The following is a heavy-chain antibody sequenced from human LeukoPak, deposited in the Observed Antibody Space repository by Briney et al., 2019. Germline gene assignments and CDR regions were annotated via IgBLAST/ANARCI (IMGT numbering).Heavy chain of an antibody. CDR3: ARRLTQYDCFDP. CDR2: TYYRSTCYN. CDR1: GDSVSSNSVT. Sequence: SQTLSLTCAISGDSVSSNSVTWNWIRQSPSRGLEWLGRTYYRSTCYNDYAVSVRGRITVNPDTSKNQFSLHLNSVTPEDTAVYYCARRLTQYDCFDPWGQGILVNVSS. J-gene: IGHJ5*02. V-gene: IGHV6-1*01. D-gene: IGHD2-2*01.